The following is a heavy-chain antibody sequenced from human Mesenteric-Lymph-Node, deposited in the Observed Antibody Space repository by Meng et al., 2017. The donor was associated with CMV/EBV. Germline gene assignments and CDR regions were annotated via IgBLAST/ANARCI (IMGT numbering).Heavy chain of an antibody. D-gene: IGHD6-6*01. CDR2: IGHSDNTR. CDR3: ARRYFSSSWAFDY. J-gene: IGHJ4*02. CDR1: GFTFSDYS. Sequence: GGSLRLSCAASGFTFSDYSMSWIRQAPGKGLECLSYIGHSDNTRYYADSVKGRFTISRDNAKNSLYLEMNSLRAEDTAVYYCARRYFSSSWAFDYWGQGTLVTVSS. V-gene: IGHV3-11*01.